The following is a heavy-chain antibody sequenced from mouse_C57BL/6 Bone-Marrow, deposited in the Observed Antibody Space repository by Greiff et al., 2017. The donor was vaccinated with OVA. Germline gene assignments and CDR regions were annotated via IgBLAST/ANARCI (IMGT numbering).Heavy chain of an antibody. V-gene: IGHV1-69*01. Sequence: QVQLQQPGAELVMPGASVQLSCKASGYTFTSSWIHWVKQRPGQGLEWIGEIDPSDSYTNYNPKFKGKSTLTVDKSSSTAYMQLSILTSEDSAVYYCARSSSYEKYYFDYWGQGTTLTVSS. CDR3: ARSSSYEKYYFDY. CDR1: GYTFTSSW. CDR2: IDPSDSYT. D-gene: IGHD1-1*01. J-gene: IGHJ2*01.